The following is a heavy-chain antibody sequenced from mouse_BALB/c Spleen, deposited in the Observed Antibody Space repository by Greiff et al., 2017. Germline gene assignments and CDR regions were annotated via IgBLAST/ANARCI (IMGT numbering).Heavy chain of an antibody. CDR1: GFTFSSYY. CDR3: ARHYYGSSYYFDY. J-gene: IGHJ2*01. Sequence: EVKVEESGGGLVKLGGSLKLSCAASGFTFSSYYMSWVRQTPEKRLELVAAINSNGGSTYYPDTVKGRFTISRDNAKNTLYLQMSSLKSEDTALYYCARHYYGSSYYFDYWGQGTTLTVSS. V-gene: IGHV5-6-2*01. CDR2: INSNGGST. D-gene: IGHD1-1*01.